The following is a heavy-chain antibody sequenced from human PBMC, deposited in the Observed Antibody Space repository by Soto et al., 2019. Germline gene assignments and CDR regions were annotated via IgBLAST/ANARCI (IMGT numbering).Heavy chain of an antibody. CDR3: GRQPGHCGRTTCFGYYSVDV. CDR2: IYYSGST. Sequence: QLQLQESGPRLVKPSETLSLTCSVSGGSISSSSYSWGWIRQPPGKGLEWIGTIYYSGSTHYNPSLEGRGALSPDPPHNQLSMRLSSVTAADTAVYYCGRQPGHCGRTTCFGYYSVDVWGQGTTVTVS. D-gene: IGHD2-2*01. CDR1: GGSISSSSYS. J-gene: IGHJ6*02. V-gene: IGHV4-39*01.